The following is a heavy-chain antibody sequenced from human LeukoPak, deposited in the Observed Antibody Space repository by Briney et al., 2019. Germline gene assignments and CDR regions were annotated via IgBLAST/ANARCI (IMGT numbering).Heavy chain of an antibody. D-gene: IGHD3-22*01. V-gene: IGHV3-23*01. Sequence: GGSLRLSCAASGFTLSSYAMSWVRDAPEKGVEWVSPICGSGGSTYYADSVKGRFTISRDNSKNTLYLQMNSLRAEDTAVYYCAKGPHYYDSSGYDYWGQGTLVTVSS. CDR1: GFTLSSYA. CDR3: AKGPHYYDSSGYDY. J-gene: IGHJ4*02. CDR2: ICGSGGST.